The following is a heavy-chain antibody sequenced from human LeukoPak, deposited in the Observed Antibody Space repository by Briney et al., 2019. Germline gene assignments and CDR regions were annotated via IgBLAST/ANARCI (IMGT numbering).Heavy chain of an antibody. CDR1: GYAFTGYY. CDR3: ARLSPGSGVFL. J-gene: IGHJ4*02. CDR2: INSNSGGT. D-gene: IGHD2-15*01. V-gene: IGHV1-2*02. Sequence: GASVKVSCKAFGYAFTGYYIHWVRQAPGQGLEWMGWINSNSGGTNYAQRFQGRVTMTRDTSITTAYMELSRLTFDDTAVYYCARLSPGSGVFLWGQGTPVTAS.